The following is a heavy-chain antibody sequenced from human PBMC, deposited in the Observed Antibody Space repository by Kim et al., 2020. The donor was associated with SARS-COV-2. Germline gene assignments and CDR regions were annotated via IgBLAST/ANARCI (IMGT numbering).Heavy chain of an antibody. V-gene: IGHV4-59*13. D-gene: IGHD6-19*01. J-gene: IGHJ3*02. CDR1: GGSISSYY. Sequence: SETLSLTSTVSGGSISSYYWSWIRQPPGKGLEWIGYIYYSGSTDYNASLKSRVTMSVDTSKNQFSLKLSSVTAADTAVYYCATESSGNGFDIWGQGTMVTVSS. CDR2: IYYSGST. CDR3: ATESSGNGFDI.